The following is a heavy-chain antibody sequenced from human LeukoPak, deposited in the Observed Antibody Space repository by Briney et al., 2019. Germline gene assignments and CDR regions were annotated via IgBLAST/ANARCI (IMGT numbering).Heavy chain of an antibody. CDR2: ISAYNGNT. J-gene: IGHJ4*02. CDR3: ARVPNYYDSSGYYLPGDY. CDR1: GYTFTSYG. V-gene: IGHV1-18*01. Sequence: AASVKISCKASGYTFTSYGTSWVRQAPGQGLEWMGWISAYNGNTNYAPKLQGRVIMITDTSTSTASRELRSLRSYDPAVYYCARVPNYYDSSGYYLPGDYWGQGTLVTVSS. D-gene: IGHD3-22*01.